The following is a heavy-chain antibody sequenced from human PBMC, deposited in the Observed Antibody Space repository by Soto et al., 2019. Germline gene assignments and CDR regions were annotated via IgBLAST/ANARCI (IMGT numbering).Heavy chain of an antibody. CDR3: ARGYCGGDSCPLAL. D-gene: IGHD2-21*02. CDR2: INTYNGDT. J-gene: IGHJ4*02. V-gene: IGHV1-18*01. Sequence: HVQLVQSGDEVMKPGASVKVSCKASGYIFSSFGISWVRQVPGQGLEWMGWINTYNGDTNYAQKFQGRVTMTTHTSTRAAYMEIRSPRSDDTAVYCCARGYCGGDSCPLALWCQGTLVTVSS. CDR1: GYIFSSFG.